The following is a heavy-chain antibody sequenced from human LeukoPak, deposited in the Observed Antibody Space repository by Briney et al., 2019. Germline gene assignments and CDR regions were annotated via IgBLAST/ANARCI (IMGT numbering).Heavy chain of an antibody. Sequence: SETLSLTCTVSGGSISSSSYYWGWIRQPPGKGLEWIGSIYYSGSTYHNPSLKSRVTISVDTSKNQFSLKLSSVTAADTAVYYCASITVVAVAGTVWGQGTLVTVSS. CDR2: IYYSGST. D-gene: IGHD6-19*01. V-gene: IGHV4-39*01. CDR3: ASITVVAVAGTV. CDR1: GGSISSSSYY. J-gene: IGHJ4*02.